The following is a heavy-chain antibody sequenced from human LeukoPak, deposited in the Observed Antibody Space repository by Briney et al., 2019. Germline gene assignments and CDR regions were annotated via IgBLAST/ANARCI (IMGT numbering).Heavy chain of an antibody. CDR1: GFTFSSYW. D-gene: IGHD3-10*01. CDR3: ARDFQLLWFGEYYFDY. J-gene: IGHJ4*02. Sequence: PGGSLRLSCAASGFTFSSYWMSWVRQAPGKGLEWGANIKQDGSEKDYVDSVKGRFTISRDNAKISLYLQMHSLRAEDTAVYYCARDFQLLWFGEYYFDYWGQGTLVTVSS. CDR2: IKQDGSEK. V-gene: IGHV3-7*01.